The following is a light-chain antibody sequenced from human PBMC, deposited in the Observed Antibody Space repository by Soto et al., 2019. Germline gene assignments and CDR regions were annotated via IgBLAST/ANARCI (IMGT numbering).Light chain of an antibody. CDR2: DAS. J-gene: IGKJ1*01. CDR1: QSISSW. Sequence: DIQMTQSPSTLSASVGDRVTITCRASQSISSWLAWYQQKPGKAPKLLICDASSLESGVPSRFSGGGSGTEFTITISSLQPDDFATYYCQQYNDYLRTFGQGTKVEIK. V-gene: IGKV1-5*01. CDR3: QQYNDYLRT.